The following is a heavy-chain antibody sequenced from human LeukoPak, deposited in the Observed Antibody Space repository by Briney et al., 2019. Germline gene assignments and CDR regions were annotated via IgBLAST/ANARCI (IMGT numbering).Heavy chain of an antibody. CDR3: ARDPGDSLPWYYFDC. J-gene: IGHJ4*02. V-gene: IGHV1-46*01. D-gene: IGHD3-10*01. Sequence: ASVKVSCKASGYTFTSYYMHWVRQAPGQGLEWMGIINPSGGSTSYAQKFQGRVTMTRDTSTSTVYMELSSLRSEDTAVYYCARDPGDSLPWYYFDCWGQGTLVTVSS. CDR1: GYTFTSYY. CDR2: INPSGGST.